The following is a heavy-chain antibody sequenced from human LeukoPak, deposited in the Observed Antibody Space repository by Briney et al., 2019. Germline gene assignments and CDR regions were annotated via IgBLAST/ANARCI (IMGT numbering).Heavy chain of an antibody. D-gene: IGHD3-22*01. CDR2: IYPGDSDT. CDR1: GYSFTSYW. J-gene: IGHJ3*02. V-gene: IGHV5-51*01. Sequence: GESLKISCKGSGYSFTSYWIGWVRRMPGKGLEWMGIIYPGDSDTRYRPSFQGQVTISADKSISTAYLQWSSLKASDTAMYYCARLRYYDNGGYFDAFDIWGQGTMVTVSS. CDR3: ARLRYYDNGGYFDAFDI.